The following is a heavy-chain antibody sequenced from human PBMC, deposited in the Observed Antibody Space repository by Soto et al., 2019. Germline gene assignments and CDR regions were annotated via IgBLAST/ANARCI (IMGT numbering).Heavy chain of an antibody. J-gene: IGHJ4*02. D-gene: IGHD2-15*01. CDR2: IYYSGST. Sequence: QVQLQESGPGLVKPSQTLSLTCTVSGGSISSGGYYWSWIRQHPGKVLEWIGYIYYSGSTYYNPSHKSRVTTSVDTSKHQFSLKLSSVTAADTAVYYCATSCSGGSCYLDYWGQGTLVTVSS. V-gene: IGHV4-31*03. CDR3: ATSCSGGSCYLDY. CDR1: GGSISSGGYY.